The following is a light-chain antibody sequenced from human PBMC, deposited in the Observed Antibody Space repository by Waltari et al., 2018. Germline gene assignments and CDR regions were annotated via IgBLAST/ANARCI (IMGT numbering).Light chain of an antibody. CDR1: SRDVGGYNY. Sequence: QSALTQPASVSGSPGQSITISCTGTSRDVGGYNYVCWYQQHPGKAPKLMFYDVSKRPSGVSNRFSGSKSGNTASLTISGLQAEDEADYYGSSYTSSSTGVFGGGTKLTVL. CDR3: SSYTSSSTGV. V-gene: IGLV2-14*01. J-gene: IGLJ2*01. CDR2: DVS.